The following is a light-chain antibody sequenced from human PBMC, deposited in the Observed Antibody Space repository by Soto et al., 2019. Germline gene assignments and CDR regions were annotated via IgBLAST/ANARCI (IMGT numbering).Light chain of an antibody. J-gene: IGKJ1*01. Sequence: DIQMTQSPSSVSASVGDRITITCRASQGISSWLAWYQQKPGTAPKLVIYDASTLESGVPSRFSGSGSGTEFTLTISSLQPDDFATYYCQQYNTYSWTFGQGTKVDIK. CDR2: DAS. CDR1: QGISSW. V-gene: IGKV1-5*01. CDR3: QQYNTYSWT.